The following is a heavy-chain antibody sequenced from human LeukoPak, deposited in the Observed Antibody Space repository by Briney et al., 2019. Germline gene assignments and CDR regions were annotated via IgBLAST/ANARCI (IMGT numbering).Heavy chain of an antibody. D-gene: IGHD2-21*02. Sequence: GGSLRLSCAASGFTFGDYYMSWIRQAPGKGLEWLSYIRSSGTTTYYADSVVGRFTISRDNAKNSLYLQMNSLRAEDTAVYYCARGIGVTGLTAAYWGQGSLVTVSS. CDR1: GFTFGDYY. CDR3: ARGIGVTGLTAAY. CDR2: IRSSGTTT. J-gene: IGHJ4*02. V-gene: IGHV3-11*01.